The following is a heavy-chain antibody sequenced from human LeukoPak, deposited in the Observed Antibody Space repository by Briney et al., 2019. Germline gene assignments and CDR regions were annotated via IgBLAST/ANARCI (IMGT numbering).Heavy chain of an antibody. CDR2: IYYSGST. D-gene: IGHD3-10*01. CDR3: ARDDRWFGEYRSPPPL. J-gene: IGHJ3*01. CDR1: GGSISSGDYY. Sequence: TSETLSLTCTVSGGSISSGDYYWSWIRQPPGRGLEWIGYIYYSGSTYYNPSLKSRVTISVDTSKNQFSLKLSSVTAADTAVYYCARDDRWFGEYRSPPPLWGQGTMVTVSS. V-gene: IGHV4-30-4*01.